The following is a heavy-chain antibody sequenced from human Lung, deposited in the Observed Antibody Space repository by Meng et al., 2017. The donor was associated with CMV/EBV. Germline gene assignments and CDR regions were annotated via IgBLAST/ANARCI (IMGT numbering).Heavy chain of an antibody. J-gene: IGHJ4*02. Sequence: FSSYALGWVRQAPGHGLEWMGGIIPISATPNYPQKFQGRVTITTDESTTTAYMELSSLRSEDTGVYYCARGGPEAGGEMPTRGFDHWGPGTLVTVSS. V-gene: IGHV1-69*05. CDR3: ARGGPEAGGEMPTRGFDH. CDR1: FSSYA. CDR2: IIPISATP. D-gene: IGHD3-10*01.